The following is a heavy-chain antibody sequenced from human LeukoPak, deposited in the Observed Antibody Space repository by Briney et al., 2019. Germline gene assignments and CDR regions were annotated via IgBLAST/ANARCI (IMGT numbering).Heavy chain of an antibody. D-gene: IGHD6-19*01. CDR3: ATAPGGSGWYRPFDY. CDR1: GYTLTELS. Sequence: ASVKVSCKVSGYTLTELSMHWVRQAPGKGLEWMGGFDPEDGETIYAQKFQGRVTMTEDTSTDTAYMELNSLRSEDTAVYYCATAPGGSGWYRPFDYWGQGTLVTVSS. CDR2: FDPEDGET. V-gene: IGHV1-24*01. J-gene: IGHJ4*02.